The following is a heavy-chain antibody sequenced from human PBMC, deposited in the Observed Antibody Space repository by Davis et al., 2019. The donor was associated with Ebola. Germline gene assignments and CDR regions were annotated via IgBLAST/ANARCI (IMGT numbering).Heavy chain of an antibody. D-gene: IGHD2-2*02. CDR2: VWSDGSTA. V-gene: IGHV3-33*08. CDR1: GFIFSNYG. J-gene: IGHJ6*02. CDR3: ARDGYMDQSQDFFFHYYYFGMDV. Sequence: GESLKISCAASGFIFSNYGMHWVRQAPGKGLEWVAAVWSDGSTAYYSDSVKGRFTTSRDNSKNTLFLQMNSLRAEDTAAYYCARDGYMDQSQDFFFHYYYFGMDVWGQGTTVTVSS.